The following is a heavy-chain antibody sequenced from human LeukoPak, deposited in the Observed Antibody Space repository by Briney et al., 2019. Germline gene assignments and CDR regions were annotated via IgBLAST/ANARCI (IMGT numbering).Heavy chain of an antibody. D-gene: IGHD6-19*01. Sequence: GGSLRLSCAASGFTFSSYAMHWVRQAPGKGLEWVAVISYDGSNKYYADSVKGRFTISRDNSKNTLYLQMNSLRAEDTAVYYCYPSSGWSRVDAFDIWGQGTMVTVSS. J-gene: IGHJ3*02. CDR2: ISYDGSNK. CDR3: YPSSGWSRVDAFDI. CDR1: GFTFSSYA. V-gene: IGHV3-30-3*01.